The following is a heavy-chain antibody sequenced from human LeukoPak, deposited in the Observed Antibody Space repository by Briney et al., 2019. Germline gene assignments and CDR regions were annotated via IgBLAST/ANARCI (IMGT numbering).Heavy chain of an antibody. V-gene: IGHV3-21*01. CDR2: ISSSSTYI. J-gene: IGHJ4*02. CDR3: ARVYSGSYCADY. Sequence: GSLRLSCAASGFTFSSYNMNWVRQAPGKGLEWVASISSSSTYIYYADSVKGRFTISRDNAKNSLYLQMNSLRAEDMAVYYCARVYSGSYCADYWGQGTLVTVSS. D-gene: IGHD1-26*01. CDR1: GFTFSSYN.